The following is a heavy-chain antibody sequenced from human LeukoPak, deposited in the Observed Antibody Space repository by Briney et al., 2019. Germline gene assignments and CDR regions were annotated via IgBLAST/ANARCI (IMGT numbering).Heavy chain of an antibody. J-gene: IGHJ4*02. Sequence: GASVKVSCKASGYTFTTYGINWLRQAPGQGLEWMGGIIPIFGTANYAQKFQGRVTITADESTSTAYMELSSLRSEDTAVYYCASPGDYDILTGYYFDYWGQGTLVTVSS. V-gene: IGHV1-69*13. CDR1: GYTFTTYG. CDR2: IIPIFGTA. D-gene: IGHD3-9*01. CDR3: ASPGDYDILTGYYFDY.